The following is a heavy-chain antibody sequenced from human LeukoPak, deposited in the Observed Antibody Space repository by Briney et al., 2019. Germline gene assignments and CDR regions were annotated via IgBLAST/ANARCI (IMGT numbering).Heavy chain of an antibody. D-gene: IGHD6-19*01. V-gene: IGHV1-2*06. CDR3: ARDGGAGWSAFDY. CDR2: INPNSGGT. J-gene: IGHJ4*02. Sequence: ASVKVSCKASGCTFTGYYMHWVRQAPGQGLEWMGRINPNSGGTNYAQKFQGRVTMTRDTSISTAYMELSRLRSDDTAVYYCARDGGAGWSAFDYWGQGTLVTVSS. CDR1: GCTFTGYY.